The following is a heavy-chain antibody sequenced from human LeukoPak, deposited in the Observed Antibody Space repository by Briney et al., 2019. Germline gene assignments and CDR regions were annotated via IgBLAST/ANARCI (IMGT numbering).Heavy chain of an antibody. J-gene: IGHJ3*02. Sequence: PGGSLRLSCAASGFTVSSNYMSWVRQAPGKGLEWVSVIYSGGSTYYADSVKGRFTISRDNSKNTLYLQMNSLRAEDTAVYYCAKPGDCGGDCQLDAFDIWGQGTMVTVSS. CDR2: IYSGGST. CDR3: AKPGDCGGDCQLDAFDI. V-gene: IGHV3-53*01. D-gene: IGHD2-21*01. CDR1: GFTVSSNY.